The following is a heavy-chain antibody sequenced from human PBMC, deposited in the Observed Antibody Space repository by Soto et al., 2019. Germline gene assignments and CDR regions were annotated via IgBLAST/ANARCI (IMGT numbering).Heavy chain of an antibody. V-gene: IGHV1-69*13. CDR2: IIPIFGTA. Sequence: SVKVSCKASGGTFSSYAISWVRQAPGQGLEWMGGIIPIFGTANYAQKFQGRVTITADESTSTAYMELSSLRSEDTAVYYCARGPGVPAARGGPGSTDYYYYGMDVWGQGTTVTVS. CDR3: ARGPGVPAARGGPGSTDYYYYGMDV. J-gene: IGHJ6*02. D-gene: IGHD2-2*01. CDR1: GGTFSSYA.